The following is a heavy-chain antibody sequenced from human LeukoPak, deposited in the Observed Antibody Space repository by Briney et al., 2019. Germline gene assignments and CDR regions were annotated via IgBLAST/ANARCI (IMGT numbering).Heavy chain of an antibody. V-gene: IGHV3-9*01. CDR2: ISWNSGSI. CDR3: AKGIRYFDWLSFFDP. CDR1: GFTFDDYA. D-gene: IGHD3-9*01. Sequence: GGSLRLSCAASGFTFDDYAMHWVRQAPGKGLEWVSGISWNSGSIGYADSVKGRFTISRDDAKNSLYLQMNSLRAEDTALYYCAKGIRYFDWLSFFDPWGQGTLVTVSS. J-gene: IGHJ5*02.